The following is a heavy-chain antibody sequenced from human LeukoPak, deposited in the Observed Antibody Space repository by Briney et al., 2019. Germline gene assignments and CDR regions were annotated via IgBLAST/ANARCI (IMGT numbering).Heavy chain of an antibody. Sequence: TAGGSLRLSCAASGFTLSSYSMNWVRQAPGKGLEWVSSISSSSSYIYYADSVKGRFTISRDNAKNSLYLQMNSLRAEDTAVYYCARERYYGSGSYYTPDAFDIWGQGTMVTVSS. J-gene: IGHJ3*02. CDR3: ARERYYGSGSYYTPDAFDI. V-gene: IGHV3-21*01. CDR2: ISSSSSYI. CDR1: GFTLSSYS. D-gene: IGHD3-10*01.